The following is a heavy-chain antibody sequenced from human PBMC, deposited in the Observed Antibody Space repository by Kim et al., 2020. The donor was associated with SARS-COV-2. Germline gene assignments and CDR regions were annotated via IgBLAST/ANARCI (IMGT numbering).Heavy chain of an antibody. Sequence: GGSLRLSCAASGFTFSSYGMSWVRQAPGKGLEWVANIKQDGSETYYVDSVKGRFTISRDNAKNSLYLQMNSLRAEDTAVYYCARAGDFTFGEFFRLDHYG. CDR1: GFTFSSYG. D-gene: IGHD3-10*01. J-gene: IGHJ6*01. V-gene: IGHV3-7*03. CDR3: ARAGDFTFGEFFRLDHYG. CDR2: IKQDGSET.